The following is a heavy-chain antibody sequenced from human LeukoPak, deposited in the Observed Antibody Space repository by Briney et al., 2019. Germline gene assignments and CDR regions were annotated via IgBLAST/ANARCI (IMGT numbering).Heavy chain of an antibody. CDR2: IYYSGST. J-gene: IGHJ3*02. Sequence: SETLSLTCTVSGGSISSSSYYWGWIRQPPGKGLEWIRSIYYSGSTYYNPSLKSRVTISVDTSKNQFSLKLSSVTAADTAVYYCARLAVAGTGGFDIWGQGTMVTVSS. V-gene: IGHV4-39*01. CDR1: GGSISSSSYY. CDR3: ARLAVAGTGGFDI. D-gene: IGHD6-19*01.